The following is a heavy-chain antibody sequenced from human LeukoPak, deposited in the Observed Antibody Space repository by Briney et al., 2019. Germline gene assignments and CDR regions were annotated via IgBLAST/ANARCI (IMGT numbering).Heavy chain of an antibody. Sequence: GGSLRLSCAASGFTFSNYNMNWVRQTPGKGLEWVSSITRGSIYTFYADSVKGRFTISRDNAKNSLSLQMNSLRAEDTAVYYCARALYYDSSGYYGYWGQGTLVTVSS. CDR1: GFTFSNYN. CDR2: ITRGSIYT. D-gene: IGHD3-22*01. CDR3: ARALYYDSSGYYGY. V-gene: IGHV3-21*01. J-gene: IGHJ4*02.